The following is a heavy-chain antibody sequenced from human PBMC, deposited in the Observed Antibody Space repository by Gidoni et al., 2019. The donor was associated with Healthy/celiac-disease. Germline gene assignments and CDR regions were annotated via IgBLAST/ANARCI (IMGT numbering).Heavy chain of an antibody. V-gene: IGHV4-59*08. J-gene: IGHJ5*02. Sequence: QVQLQESGPGLVKPSETLSLTCTVSGGSISSYYWSWIRQPPGKGLEWIGYIYYSGSTNYNPSLKSRVTISVDTSKNQFSLKLSSVTAADTAVYYCARHDYFGSSDWFDPWGQGTLVTVSS. CDR2: IYYSGST. CDR1: GGSISSYY. D-gene: IGHD4-17*01. CDR3: ARHDYFGSSDWFDP.